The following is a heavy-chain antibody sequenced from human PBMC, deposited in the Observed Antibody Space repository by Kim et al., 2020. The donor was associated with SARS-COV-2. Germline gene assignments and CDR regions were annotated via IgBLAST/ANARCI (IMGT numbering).Heavy chain of an antibody. J-gene: IGHJ4*02. V-gene: IGHV4-59*01. CDR3: ARNDGYSYDY. Sequence: STNHNPSFKSRVTISVDTSKKHFSLRLTSITSADAAVYFCARNDGYSYDYWGQGTLVTVSP. CDR2: ST. D-gene: IGHD5-18*01.